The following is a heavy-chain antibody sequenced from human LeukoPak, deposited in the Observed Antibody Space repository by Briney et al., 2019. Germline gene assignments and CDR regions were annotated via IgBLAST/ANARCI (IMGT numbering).Heavy chain of an antibody. Sequence: GGSLRLSCAASGFTVSSNYMSWVRQAPGKGLEWVSVIYSGGSTYYADSVKGRFTISRDNSKNTLYVQVNSLGTEDTAAYYCAKGSYYDSSGSFYFDYWGQGTLVTVSS. CDR3: AKGSYYDSSGSFYFDY. J-gene: IGHJ4*02. CDR1: GFTVSSNY. V-gene: IGHV3-53*01. CDR2: IYSGGST. D-gene: IGHD3-22*01.